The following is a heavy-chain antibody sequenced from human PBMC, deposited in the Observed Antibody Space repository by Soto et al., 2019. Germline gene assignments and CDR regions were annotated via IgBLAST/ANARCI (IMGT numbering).Heavy chain of an antibody. CDR2: IFHSGSS. CDR3: ARRLFVRGTLGYYDY. CDR1: NDSIRSDNW. V-gene: IGHV4-4*02. D-gene: IGHD3-10*02. J-gene: IGHJ4*02. Sequence: QVHPQESGPGLVKPSETLSLTCSVSNDSIRSDNWWSWVRQPPGKGLEWIGEIFHSGSSNNNPSLKSRVTLSVDKTKNAFSLKLNSVTAADTAVYYCARRLFVRGTLGYYDYWGQGTLVTVSS.